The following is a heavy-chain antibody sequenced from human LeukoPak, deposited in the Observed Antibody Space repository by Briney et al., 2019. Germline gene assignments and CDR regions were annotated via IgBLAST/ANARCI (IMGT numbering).Heavy chain of an antibody. CDR1: GFTLGHDN. D-gene: IGHD2-15*01. CDR3: ARSLVGAVIDH. J-gene: IGHJ4*02. V-gene: IGHV3-21*04. Sequence: GGPLRLSWVASGFTLGHDNIGWVRQAPRKVLEWVSSIDTSIKHKMYADSVEGRFSISRDNATNALSLQMDSLRAEDTALYYCARSLVGAVIDHWGQGSVVVVSS. CDR2: IDTSIKHK.